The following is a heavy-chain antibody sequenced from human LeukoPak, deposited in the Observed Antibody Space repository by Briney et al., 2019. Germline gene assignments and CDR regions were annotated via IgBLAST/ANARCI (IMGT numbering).Heavy chain of an antibody. Sequence: PGRSLRLSCAASGFTFSSYAMHWVRQAPGKGLEWVAVISYDGSNKYHADSVKGRSTISRDNSKNTLYLQMNSLRAEDTALYHCARGGISSSSIPYFDYWGQGTLVTVSS. J-gene: IGHJ4*02. CDR1: GFTFSSYA. CDR2: ISYDGSNK. CDR3: ARGGISSSSIPYFDY. D-gene: IGHD6-6*01. V-gene: IGHV3-30-3*01.